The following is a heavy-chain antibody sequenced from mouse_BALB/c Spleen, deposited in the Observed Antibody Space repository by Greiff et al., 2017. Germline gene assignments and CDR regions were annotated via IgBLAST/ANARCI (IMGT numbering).Heavy chain of an antibody. V-gene: IGHV1-4*01. CDR1: GYTFTSYT. J-gene: IGHJ4*01. D-gene: IGHD1-1*01. CDR2: INPSSGYT. Sequence: QVQLQQSGAELARPGASVKMSCKASGYTFTSYTMHWVKQRPGQGLEWIGYINPSSGYTNYNQKFKDKATLTADKSSSTAYMQLSSLTSEDSAVYYCARVRDYYGSSYFYAMDYWGQGTSVTVSS. CDR3: ARVRDYYGSSYFYAMDY.